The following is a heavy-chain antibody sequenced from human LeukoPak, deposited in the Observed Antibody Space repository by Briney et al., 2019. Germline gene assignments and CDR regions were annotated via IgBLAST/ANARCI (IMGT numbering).Heavy chain of an antibody. CDR3: AREERVAGGYYFDY. D-gene: IGHD6-19*01. Sequence: KISQTLSLTCAISGDSVSSNSAAWDWIRQSPSRGLEWLGRTYYRSKWYNDYAVSVKSRITINPDTSKNQFSLQLNSVTPEDTAVYYCAREERVAGGYYFDYWGQGTLVTVSS. CDR2: TYYRSKWYN. V-gene: IGHV6-1*01. J-gene: IGHJ4*02. CDR1: GDSVSSNSAA.